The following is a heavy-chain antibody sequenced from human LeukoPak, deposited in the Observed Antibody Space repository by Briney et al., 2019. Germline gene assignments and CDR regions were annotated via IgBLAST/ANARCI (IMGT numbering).Heavy chain of an antibody. J-gene: IGHJ5*02. D-gene: IGHD5-18*01. CDR3: AKVRDLDTVLGRFDN. V-gene: IGHV3-23*01. Sequence: GGSLRLSCASSGFTFSSYAMSWVRQAPGKGLEWVSVISGNGGRTYYADSVKGRFTISRDNSKNTLYLQMNSLRAEDTAVYYCAKVRDLDTVLGRFDNWGQGTLVTVSS. CDR2: ISGNGGRT. CDR1: GFTFSSYA.